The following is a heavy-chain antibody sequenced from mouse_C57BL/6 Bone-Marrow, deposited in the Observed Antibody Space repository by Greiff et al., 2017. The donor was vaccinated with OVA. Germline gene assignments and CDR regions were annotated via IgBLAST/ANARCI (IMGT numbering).Heavy chain of an antibody. CDR3: ARWGDAWFAY. J-gene: IGHJ3*01. D-gene: IGHD3-3*01. Sequence: QVQLQQSGAELARPGASVKLSCKASGYTFTSYGISWVKQRTGQGLEWIGEIYPRSGNTYYNEKFKGKATLTADTSSSTAYMERRSLTSEDSAVYFCARWGDAWFAYWGQGTLVTVSA. CDR2: IYPRSGNT. V-gene: IGHV1-81*01. CDR1: GYTFTSYG.